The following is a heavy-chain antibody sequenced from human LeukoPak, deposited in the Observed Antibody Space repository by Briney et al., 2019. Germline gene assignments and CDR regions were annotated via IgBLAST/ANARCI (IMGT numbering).Heavy chain of an antibody. CDR2: INHSGST. CDR3: ARGPILTGARD. J-gene: IGHJ4*02. Sequence: SETLSLTCAVYGGSFSGYYWSWTRQPPGKGLEWIGEINHSGSTNYNPSLKSRVTISVDTSKNQFSLKLSSVTAADTAVYYCARGPILTGARDWGQETLVTVSS. V-gene: IGHV4-34*01. CDR1: GGSFSGYY. D-gene: IGHD1-20*01.